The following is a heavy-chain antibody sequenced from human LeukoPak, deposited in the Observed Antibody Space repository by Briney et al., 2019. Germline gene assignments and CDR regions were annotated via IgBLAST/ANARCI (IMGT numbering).Heavy chain of an antibody. CDR2: INHSGST. D-gene: IGHD2-15*01. CDR3: ATESSAGSCSGGSCYSDVHY. Sequence: PSETLSLTCAVYGGSFSGYYWSWIRQPPGKGLEWSGEINHSGSTNYNPSLESRVTISVDTSKNQFSLKLSSVTAADTAVYYCATESSAGSCSGGSCYSDVHYWGQGTLVTVSS. CDR1: GGSFSGYY. J-gene: IGHJ4*02. V-gene: IGHV4-34*01.